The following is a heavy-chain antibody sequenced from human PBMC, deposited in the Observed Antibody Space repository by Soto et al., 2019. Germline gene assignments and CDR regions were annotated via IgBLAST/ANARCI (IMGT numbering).Heavy chain of an antibody. D-gene: IGHD6-19*01. Sequence: ASVKVCGEASGYTFTSYGISWVRQAPGQGLEWMGWISAYNGNTNYAQKLQGRVTMTTDTSTSTAYMELRSLRSDDTAVYYCARDQSGWHDYWGQGTLVTVSS. CDR1: GYTFTSYG. J-gene: IGHJ4*02. CDR2: ISAYNGNT. V-gene: IGHV1-18*04. CDR3: ARDQSGWHDY.